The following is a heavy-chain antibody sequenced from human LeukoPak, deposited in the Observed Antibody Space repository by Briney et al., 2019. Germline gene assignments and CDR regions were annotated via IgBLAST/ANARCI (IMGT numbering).Heavy chain of an antibody. J-gene: IGHJ3*01. CDR3: TRVDNCGGDCGAFDL. CDR2: ISSSSRYI. Sequence: GGSLRLSCAASGFFFSDYNINWVRQAPGKGLEWVAFISSSSRYIYYADSLQGRVAISRDNAKNSLDLHLNSLRAEDTAMYYCTRVDNCGGDCGAFDLWGHGTMVIVSS. D-gene: IGHD2-21*02. CDR1: GFFFSDYN. V-gene: IGHV3-21*06.